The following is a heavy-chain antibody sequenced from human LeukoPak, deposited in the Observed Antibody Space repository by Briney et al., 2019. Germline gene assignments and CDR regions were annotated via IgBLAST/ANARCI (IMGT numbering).Heavy chain of an antibody. J-gene: IGHJ4*02. Sequence: GASVKVSCKASGYTFTGYYMHWVRQAPGQGLEWMGWINPNSGGTNYAQKFQGRVTMTRDTSISTAYMELSRLRSDDTAVYYCARGPSSEYSSGWWTFDYWGQGTLVTVSS. CDR1: GYTFTGYY. CDR2: INPNSGGT. CDR3: ARGPSSEYSSGWWTFDY. D-gene: IGHD6-19*01. V-gene: IGHV1-2*02.